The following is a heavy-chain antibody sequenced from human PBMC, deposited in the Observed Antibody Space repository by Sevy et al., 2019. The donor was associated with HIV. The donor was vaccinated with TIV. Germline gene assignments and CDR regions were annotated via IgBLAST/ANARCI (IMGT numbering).Heavy chain of an antibody. J-gene: IGHJ4*02. Sequence: GGSLRLSCAASGFTFSSYAMHWVRQAPGKGLEWVAVISYDGSNKYYADSVKGRFTISRDNSKNTLYLQMNSLRAEDTAVYYSARDQRTRRGSHYFDYWGQGTLVTVSS. CDR2: ISYDGSNK. CDR3: ARDQRTRRGSHYFDY. CDR1: GFTFSSYA. V-gene: IGHV3-30*04.